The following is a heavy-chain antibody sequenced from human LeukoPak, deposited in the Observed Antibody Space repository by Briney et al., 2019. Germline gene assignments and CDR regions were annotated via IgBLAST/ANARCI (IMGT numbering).Heavy chain of an antibody. Sequence: PGRSLRLSCAASGFTFSNYGMHWVRQAPGKGLEWVALISNDGSNKYYGDPVKGRFTASRDNSKNTLYLEMNSLRAEDTAVYYCAKDLRLEGLSDYWGQGTLVTVSS. CDR2: ISNDGSNK. V-gene: IGHV3-30*18. CDR1: GFTFSNYG. CDR3: AKDLRLEGLSDY. D-gene: IGHD2/OR15-2a*01. J-gene: IGHJ4*02.